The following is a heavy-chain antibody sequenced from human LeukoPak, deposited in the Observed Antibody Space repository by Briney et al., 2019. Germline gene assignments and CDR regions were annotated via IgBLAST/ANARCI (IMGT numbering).Heavy chain of an antibody. CDR2: ISSSGSYI. CDR3: ARIPDTYCSSTSCYLDY. CDR1: GFTFSSYC. Sequence: GGSLRLSCAASGFTFSSYCMNWVRQAPGKGLEWVSSISSSGSYIYYADSVKGRFTISRDNAKNSLYLQMNSLRAEDTAVYYCARIPDTYCSSTSCYLDYWGQGTLVTVSS. J-gene: IGHJ4*02. D-gene: IGHD2-2*01. V-gene: IGHV3-21*01.